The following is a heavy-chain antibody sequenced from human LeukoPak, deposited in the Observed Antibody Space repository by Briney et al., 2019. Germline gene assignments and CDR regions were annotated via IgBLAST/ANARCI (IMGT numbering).Heavy chain of an antibody. CDR3: ARRGGSYSHSDF. D-gene: IGHD1-26*01. CDR1: GYTFSSYG. V-gene: IGHV1-18*01. CDR2: VSAFNGNT. Sequence: ASVKVSCKASGYTFSSYGIIWVRQAPGQGLEWMGWVSAFNGNTDYAPKLQGRVTMTTDTSTTTAYMALRHLTSDDTTVYYCARRGGSYSHSDFWGQGTLVTVSS. J-gene: IGHJ4*02.